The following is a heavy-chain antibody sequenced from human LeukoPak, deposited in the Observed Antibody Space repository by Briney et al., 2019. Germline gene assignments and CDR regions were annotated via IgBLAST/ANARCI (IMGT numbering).Heavy chain of an antibody. D-gene: IGHD2-21*01. CDR3: ALYGFGDDAFYI. J-gene: IGHJ3*02. Sequence: GGSLRLSCAASGFTFSSYGMHWVRQAPGKGLEWVAVISYDGSNKYYADSVKGRFTISRDNSKNTLYLQMNSLRAEDTAVYYCALYGFGDDAFYIWGEGKMVTVSS. CDR2: ISYDGSNK. CDR1: GFTFSSYG. V-gene: IGHV3-30*03.